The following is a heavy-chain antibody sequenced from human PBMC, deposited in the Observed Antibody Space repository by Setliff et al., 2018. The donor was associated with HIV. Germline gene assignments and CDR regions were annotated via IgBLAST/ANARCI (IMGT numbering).Heavy chain of an antibody. V-gene: IGHV5-51*01. CDR3: TRQGALVGTQTPYY. CDR2: IYPVDSDT. CDR1: GYTSPSYW. D-gene: IGHD1-1*01. Sequence: PGESLKISCKGSGYTSPSYWIGWVRQKPGKGPEWMGLIYPVDSDTRYSPSFQGHVIISVDKSINTAYLQLTSLQTSDTAMYYCTRQGALVGTQTPYYWGQGTRVTVS. J-gene: IGHJ4*02.